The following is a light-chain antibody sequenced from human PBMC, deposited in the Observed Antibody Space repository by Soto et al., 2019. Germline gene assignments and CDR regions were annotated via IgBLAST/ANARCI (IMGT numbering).Light chain of an antibody. CDR1: SSDVGGYDY. V-gene: IGLV2-8*01. Sequence: QPVLTQAPSASGSPGQSVTISCTGTSSDVGGYDYVSWYQQHPGKAPKLIIYEVVKRPSGVPDRFSGSKSGNTASLTVSGLQAEDEADYYCSSYAVSNNLLFGGGTKLTVL. CDR2: EVV. J-gene: IGLJ2*01. CDR3: SSYAVSNNLL.